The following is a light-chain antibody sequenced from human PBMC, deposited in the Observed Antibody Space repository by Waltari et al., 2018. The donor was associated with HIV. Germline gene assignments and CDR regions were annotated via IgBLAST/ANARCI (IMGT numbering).Light chain of an antibody. CDR3: FSTDSSGNHYV. CDR2: EDT. J-gene: IGLJ1*01. Sequence: SYELTQPPSVSVSPGHTARITGFGELLPRKYAYWYQQKSGQAPVLVIHEDTKRPSGIPERFSGSSSGTVATLTITGAQVEDGADYYCFSTDSSGNHYVFGTGTKVTVL. V-gene: IGLV3-10*01. CDR1: LLPRKY.